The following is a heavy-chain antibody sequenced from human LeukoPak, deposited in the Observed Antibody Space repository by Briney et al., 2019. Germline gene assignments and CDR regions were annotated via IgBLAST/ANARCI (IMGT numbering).Heavy chain of an antibody. CDR3: ASSAIPYYFDY. V-gene: IGHV4-34*01. D-gene: IGHD5-18*01. Sequence: SETLSLTCAVYGGSFSGYYWSWIRQPPGKGLEWIGEINHSGSTNYNPSLKSRVTIPVDTSKNQFSLKLSSVTAADTAVYYCASSAIPYYFDYWGQGTLVTVSS. CDR2: INHSGST. CDR1: GGSFSGYY. J-gene: IGHJ4*02.